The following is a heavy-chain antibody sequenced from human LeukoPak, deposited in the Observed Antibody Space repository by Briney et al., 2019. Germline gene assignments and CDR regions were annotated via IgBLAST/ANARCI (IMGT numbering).Heavy chain of an antibody. D-gene: IGHD4-11*01. CDR1: GFSFTNTW. CDR2: VKSKADDGTT. Sequence: PGGSLRLSCEASGFSFTNTWMSWVRQAPGKGLEWVGRVKSKADDGTTDYAAPVQGRFTISRDDSKNTLSLQMNSLRAEDTAVYYCARGLVPGFLDYWGQGTPVTVSS. CDR3: ARGLVPGFLDY. V-gene: IGHV3-15*05. J-gene: IGHJ4*02.